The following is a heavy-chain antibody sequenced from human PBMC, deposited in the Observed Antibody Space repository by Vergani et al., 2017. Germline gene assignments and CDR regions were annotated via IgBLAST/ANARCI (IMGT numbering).Heavy chain of an antibody. CDR3: ASGKYYSDSTSHFRGRYFDV. D-gene: IGHD3-16*01. Sequence: QMQLQESGPVLVKASETLSLTCTVSGDSIISRSYYWGWIRQPPGKGREWIGSIYNSGNGDSSSSLKSRVTISADTSKNQFSLRLTSVTAADTAVYYCASGKYYSDSTSHFRGRYFDVWGRGTLVTVPS. V-gene: IGHV4-39*01. J-gene: IGHJ2*01. CDR1: GDSIISRSYY. CDR2: IYNSGNG.